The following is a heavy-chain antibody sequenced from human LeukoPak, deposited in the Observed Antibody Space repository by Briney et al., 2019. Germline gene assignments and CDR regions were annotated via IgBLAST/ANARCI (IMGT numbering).Heavy chain of an antibody. V-gene: IGHV3-23*01. J-gene: IGHJ4*02. D-gene: IGHD5-24*01. CDR2: ISSSGNT. CDR1: GFTFGRSA. CDR3: VKGRMSEDGLDF. Sequence: GGSLRLSCEASGFTFGRSAMTWVRQTPGKGLEWLSSISSSGNTYYADSVKGRFTISRDNSKNLVNLQMNSLRAEDPAIYYCVKGRMSEDGLDFWGQGSLVTVSS.